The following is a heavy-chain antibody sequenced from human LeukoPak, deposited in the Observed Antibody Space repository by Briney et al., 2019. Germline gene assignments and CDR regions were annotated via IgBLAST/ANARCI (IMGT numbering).Heavy chain of an antibody. Sequence: PWAPVKVSCKASGYTFTSYDINWVRQATGQGLEWMGWMNPNSGNTGYAQKFQGRVTMTRNTSISTAYMELSSLRSEDTAVYYCARVSPMYYDYVWGSYRYWYFDYWGQGTLVTVSS. J-gene: IGHJ4*02. CDR2: MNPNSGNT. CDR1: GYTFTSYD. D-gene: IGHD3-16*02. CDR3: ARVSPMYYDYVWGSYRYWYFDY. V-gene: IGHV1-8*01.